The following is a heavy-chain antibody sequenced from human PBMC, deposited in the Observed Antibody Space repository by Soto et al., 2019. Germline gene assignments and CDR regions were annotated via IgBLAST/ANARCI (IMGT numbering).Heavy chain of an antibody. D-gene: IGHD3-9*01. V-gene: IGHV1-69*01. CDR2: IIPIFGTA. J-gene: IGHJ6*02. Sequence: QVQLVQSGAEVKKPGSSVKVSCKASGGTFSSYAISWVRQAPGQGLEWMGGIIPIFGTANYAQKFQGRVTITADESTSTAYMELSSLRSEDTAVYYCARDEYYDILTGYYKARDYYYGMDVWGQGTTVTVSS. CDR1: GGTFSSYA. CDR3: ARDEYYDILTGYYKARDYYYGMDV.